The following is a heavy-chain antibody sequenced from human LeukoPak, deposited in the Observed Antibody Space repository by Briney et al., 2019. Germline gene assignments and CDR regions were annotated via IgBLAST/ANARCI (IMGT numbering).Heavy chain of an antibody. V-gene: IGHV1-2*02. CDR2: INPNSGGT. CDR3: ARDWTQQRDL. Sequence: GASVTVSCKASGYTFIGYYMHWVRPAPGQGLEWMGWINPNSGGTNYAQKFQGRVTMTRDTSISTAYMELNRLRSGDTAVYYCARDWTQQRDLWGQGTLVTVPS. CDR1: GYTFIGYY. J-gene: IGHJ4*02. D-gene: IGHD6-13*01.